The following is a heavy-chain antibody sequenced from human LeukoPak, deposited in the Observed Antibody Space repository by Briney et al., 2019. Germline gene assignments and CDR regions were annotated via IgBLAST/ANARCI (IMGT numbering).Heavy chain of an antibody. V-gene: IGHV3-43D*04. J-gene: IGHJ4*02. CDR1: GFTFDDYA. D-gene: IGHD3-3*01. CDR3: AKEGYYDFWSGYRHPFDY. CDR2: ISWDGGST. Sequence: PGGSLRLSCAASGFTFDDYAMHWVRQAPGKGLEWVSLISWDGGSTYYADSVKGRFTISRDNSKNTLYLQMNSLRAEDTAVYYCAKEGYYDFWSGYRHPFDYWGQGTLVTVSS.